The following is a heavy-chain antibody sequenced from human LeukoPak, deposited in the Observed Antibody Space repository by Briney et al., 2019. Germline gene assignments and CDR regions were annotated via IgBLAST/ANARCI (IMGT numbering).Heavy chain of an antibody. Sequence: GASVKVSCTASGYTFTSYYMDWVRQGPGQGLEWMGIINPSGGSTSYAQPFQGRVTMTRDTSTSTIYMELSSLRSEDTAVYYCARGSGTYYDFWSGYYPDNNWFDPWGQGTLVTVSS. D-gene: IGHD3-3*01. V-gene: IGHV1-46*01. J-gene: IGHJ5*02. CDR2: INPSGGST. CDR3: ARGSGTYYDFWSGYYPDNNWFDP. CDR1: GYTFTSYY.